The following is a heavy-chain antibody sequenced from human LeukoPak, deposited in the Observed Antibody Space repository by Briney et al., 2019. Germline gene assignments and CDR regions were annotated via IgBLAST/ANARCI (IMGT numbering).Heavy chain of an antibody. CDR3: ARDASSSWYYFDF. CDR1: NVNXXY. V-gene: IGHV3-53*01. CDR2: IHSDGST. D-gene: IGHD6-13*01. J-gene: IGHJ4*02. Sequence: NVNXXYMSWVRQAPGKGLEWVSIIHSDGSTSYADSVKGRFTISRDNSKNTLYLQMNSLRDEDTAVYYCARDASSSWYYFDFWGQGTLVTVSS.